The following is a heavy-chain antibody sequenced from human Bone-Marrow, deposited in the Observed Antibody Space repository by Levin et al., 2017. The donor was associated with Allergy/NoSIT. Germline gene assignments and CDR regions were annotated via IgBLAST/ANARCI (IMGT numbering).Heavy chain of an antibody. D-gene: IGHD3-16*02. V-gene: IGHV4-39*01. J-gene: IGHJ6*03. Sequence: KASETLSLTCTVSGGSISSTSYYWGWIRQPPGKGLEWIGSVYYTASTDYNPSLRSRVTVSVDTSKNQFSLRLSSVTATDTAVYYCARHIAFYYYMDVWGKGTPVTVSS. CDR3: ARHIAFYYYMDV. CDR1: GGSISSTSYY. CDR2: VYYTAST.